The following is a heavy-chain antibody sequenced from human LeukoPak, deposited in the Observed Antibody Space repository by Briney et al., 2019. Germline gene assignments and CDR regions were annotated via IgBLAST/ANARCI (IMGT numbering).Heavy chain of an antibody. CDR2: IKQDGSET. D-gene: IGHD1-26*01. V-gene: IGHV3-7*01. J-gene: IGHJ4*02. Sequence: RSGGSLRLSCAASGFTFSAYWMTWVRQAPGKGLEWVANIKQDGSETYYVDSVKGRFTISRDNAKNSLYLQMNSLRAEDTAVYYCVRDLGGRSGHWGQGTLVTVSS. CDR3: VRDLGGRSGH. CDR1: GFTFSAYW.